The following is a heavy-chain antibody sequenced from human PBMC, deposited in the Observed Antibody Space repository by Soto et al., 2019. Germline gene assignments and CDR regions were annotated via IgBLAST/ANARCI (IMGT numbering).Heavy chain of an antibody. Sequence: QVQLVESGGGVVQPGSSLRLSCAASGSTFSNSGMHWVRQAPGKGLEWVALISYDGSNKYYIDSVKGRFTISRDNSKNTLYLQMNSLRAEDTAVYYCATRGVVDASVYWGQGTLVIVSS. J-gene: IGHJ4*02. CDR2: ISYDGSNK. CDR1: GSTFSNSG. CDR3: ATRGVVDASVY. V-gene: IGHV3-30*03. D-gene: IGHD2-8*02.